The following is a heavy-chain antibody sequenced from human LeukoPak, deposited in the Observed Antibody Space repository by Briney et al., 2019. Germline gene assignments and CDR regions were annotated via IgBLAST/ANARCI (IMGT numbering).Heavy chain of an antibody. CDR2: IYSGGST. CDR1: GGSICSYY. J-gene: IGHJ3*02. Sequence: SETLSLTCTVSGGSICSYYWGWIRQPAGRGRGWIGRIYSGGSTNYNTPLKSRVTMSGDTSKNQFSLKLSSVTAADTAVYYCAMGYNAVDIVASDAFDIWGQGTMVTVS. V-gene: IGHV4-4*07. D-gene: IGHD5-12*01. CDR3: AMGYNAVDIVASDAFDI.